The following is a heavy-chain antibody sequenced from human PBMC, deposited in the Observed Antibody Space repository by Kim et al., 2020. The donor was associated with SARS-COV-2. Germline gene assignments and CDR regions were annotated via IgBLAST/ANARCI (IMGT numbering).Heavy chain of an antibody. D-gene: IGHD3-3*01. CDR3: ARFMITIFGVVIPFDI. CDR2: IKQDGSEK. J-gene: IGHJ3*02. V-gene: IGHV3-7*03. Sequence: GGSLRLSCAASGFTFSSYWMSWVRQAPGKGLEWVANIKQDGSEKYYVDSVKGRFTISRDNAKNSLYLQMNSLRAEDTAVYYCARFMITIFGVVIPFDIWGQGTMVTVSS. CDR1: GFTFSSYW.